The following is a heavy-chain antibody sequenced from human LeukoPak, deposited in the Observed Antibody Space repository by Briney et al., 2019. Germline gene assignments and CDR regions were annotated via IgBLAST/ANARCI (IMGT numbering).Heavy chain of an antibody. V-gene: IGHV3-7*03. CDR1: GFALSSHW. CDR2: INHNGNVN. CDR3: ARGGGLDV. J-gene: IGHJ6*02. Sequence: GSLRLSCAASGFALSSHWMTWVRQAPGKGLEWVASINHNGNVNYYVDSVKGRFTISRDNAKNSLYLQMSNLRAEDTAVYFCARGGGLDVWGQGATVTVSS. D-gene: IGHD3-16*01.